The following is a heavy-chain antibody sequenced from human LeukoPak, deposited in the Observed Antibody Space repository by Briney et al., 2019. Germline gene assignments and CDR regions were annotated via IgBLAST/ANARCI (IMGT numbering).Heavy chain of an antibody. Sequence: SETLSLTCAVYGGSLSGYYWSWIRQPPGKGLEWIGEINHSGSTNYNPSLKSRVTISVDTSKNQFSLKLSSVTAADTAVYYCARSRVTPLWYFDYWGQGTLVTVSS. V-gene: IGHV4-34*01. CDR1: GGSLSGYY. CDR2: INHSGST. J-gene: IGHJ4*02. D-gene: IGHD2-21*02. CDR3: ARSRVTPLWYFDY.